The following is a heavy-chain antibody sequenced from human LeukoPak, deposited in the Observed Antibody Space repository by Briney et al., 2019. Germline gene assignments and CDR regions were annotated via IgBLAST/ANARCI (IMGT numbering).Heavy chain of an antibody. CDR1: GFSISSGGYY. V-gene: IGHV4-31*03. CDR3: ARERNGEAFDY. Sequence: PSETLSLTCTVSGFSISSGGYYWSWLRQHPGKGLEWIGYIYYSGSTYYNPSLKSRVTISVDTSKNQFSLKLSSVTAADTAVYYCARERNGEAFDYWGQGTLVTVSS. D-gene: IGHD1-1*01. J-gene: IGHJ4*02. CDR2: IYYSGST.